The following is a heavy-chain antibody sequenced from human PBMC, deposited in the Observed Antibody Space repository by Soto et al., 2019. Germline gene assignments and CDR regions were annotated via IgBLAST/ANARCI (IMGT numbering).Heavy chain of an antibody. D-gene: IGHD3-10*01. Sequence: GSLRLSCAASGFTFSSYAMSWVRQAPGKGLEWVSAISGSGGSTYYADSVKGRFTISRDNSKNTLYLQMNSLRAEDTAVYYCARPDITMVRGVILNFDYWGQGTLVTVSS. CDR3: ARPDITMVRGVILNFDY. CDR1: GFTFSSYA. CDR2: ISGSGGST. V-gene: IGHV3-23*01. J-gene: IGHJ4*02.